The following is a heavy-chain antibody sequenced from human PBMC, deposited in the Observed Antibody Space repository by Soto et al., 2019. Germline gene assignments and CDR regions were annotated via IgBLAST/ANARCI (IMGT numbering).Heavy chain of an antibody. CDR1: GYTFTSHG. V-gene: IGHV1-18*01. CDR2: ISTYSGIR. CDR3: ARDPSTSRFDY. Sequence: APVKVSGKASGYTFTSHGVSWLLQAPGQGLEWLGWISTYSGIRNYARKFQDRVTMGSDTSTSTVYMELRSLTSNDTAMYYCARDPSTSRFDYWGQGTLVTVSS. J-gene: IGHJ4*02. D-gene: IGHD2-2*01.